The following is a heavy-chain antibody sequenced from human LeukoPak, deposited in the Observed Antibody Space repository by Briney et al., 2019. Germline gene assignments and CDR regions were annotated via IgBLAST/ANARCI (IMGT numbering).Heavy chain of an antibody. D-gene: IGHD6-13*01. V-gene: IGHV4-61*01. CDR2: IYYSGST. J-gene: IGHJ2*01. CDR3: ARVYYSSSYDYWYFDL. CDR1: GGSISSSSYY. Sequence: MTSETLSLTCTVSGGSISSSSYYWSWIRQPPGKGLEWIGYIYYSGSTNYNPSLKSRVTVSVDTSKNQFSLKLSSVTAADTAVYYCARVYYSSSYDYWYFDLWGRGTLVTVSS.